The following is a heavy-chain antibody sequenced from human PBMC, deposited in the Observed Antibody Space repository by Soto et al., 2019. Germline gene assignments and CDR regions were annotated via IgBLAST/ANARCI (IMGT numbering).Heavy chain of an antibody. CDR2: ISYDGSNK. Sequence: QVQLVESGGGVVQPGRSLRLSCAASGFTFSSYGMHWVRQAPGKGLEWVAVISYDGSNKYYADSVKGRFTISRDNSKNTLYLQMNSLRAEDTAVYYCAKDWGALYYEPTPIQDYYYGMDVWGQGTTVTVSS. V-gene: IGHV3-30*18. J-gene: IGHJ6*02. CDR1: GFTFSSYG. D-gene: IGHD3-3*01. CDR3: AKDWGALYYEPTPIQDYYYGMDV.